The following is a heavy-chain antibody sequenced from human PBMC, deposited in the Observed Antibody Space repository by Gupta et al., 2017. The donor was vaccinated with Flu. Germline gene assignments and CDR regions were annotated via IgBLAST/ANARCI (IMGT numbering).Heavy chain of an antibody. Sequence: EVQLVESGGGLVQPGSSLTLSCEASGFPFSDHYMDWVRQAPGKGPEWVRRIRIQAKNYTTEYAAAVQGRFTISRDDSRNSLHLQMNSLKTEDTAVYYCARAFTIATDQFDYWGQGTLVTVSS. CDR1: GFPFSDHY. J-gene: IGHJ4*02. V-gene: IGHV3-72*01. CDR3: ARAFTIATDQFDY. D-gene: IGHD3-3*01. CDR2: IRIQAKNYTT.